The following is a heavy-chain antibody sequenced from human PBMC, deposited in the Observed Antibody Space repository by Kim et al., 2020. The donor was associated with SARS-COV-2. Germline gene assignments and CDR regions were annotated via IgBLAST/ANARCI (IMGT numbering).Heavy chain of an antibody. CDR3: ASGSVAGFSYAEYFHH. CDR1: GFTFNNYV. J-gene: IGHJ1*01. Sequence: GGSLRLSCAASGFTFNNYVMHWVRQAPGKGLEWVSVISNDGTFRFYVDSVKGRFTISRDNSKNTLYLQMHSLRPEDTALYYCASGSVAGFSYAEYFHHWGQGTLVTVSS. CDR2: ISNDGTFR. D-gene: IGHD6-19*01. V-gene: IGHV3-30*03.